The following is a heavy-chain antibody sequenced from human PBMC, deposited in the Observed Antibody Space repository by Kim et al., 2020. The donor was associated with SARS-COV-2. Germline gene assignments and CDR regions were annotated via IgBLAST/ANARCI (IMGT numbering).Heavy chain of an antibody. D-gene: IGHD3-10*01. V-gene: IGHV3-74*01. CDR3: ARGSERPGIDS. CDR2: VNNDGTYK. J-gene: IGHJ4*02. CDR1: GFAFSDYW. Sequence: GGSLRLSCAASGFAFSDYWIHWVRQVPGKGLVWVSRVNNDGTYKDCADSVRGRFTTFKDNAMNTLYLQMNSLRAEDTAMYYCARGSERPGIDSWGQGTLV.